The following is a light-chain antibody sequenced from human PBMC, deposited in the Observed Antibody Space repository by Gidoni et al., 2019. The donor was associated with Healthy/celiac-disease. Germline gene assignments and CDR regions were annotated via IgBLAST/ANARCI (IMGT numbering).Light chain of an antibody. Sequence: QSALPQPPSASGSPGQSVTISCTGTSSDVGGYNYVSWYQQPPGKAPKLMIYEVSKRPSGVPDRLSGSKSGNTASLTVSGLQAEDEADYYCSSYAGSNNLVFGGGTKLTVL. CDR1: SSDVGGYNY. CDR2: EVS. V-gene: IGLV2-8*01. CDR3: SSYAGSNNLV. J-gene: IGLJ2*01.